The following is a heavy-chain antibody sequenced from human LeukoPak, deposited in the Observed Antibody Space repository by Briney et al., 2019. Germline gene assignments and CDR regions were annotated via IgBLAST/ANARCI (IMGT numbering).Heavy chain of an antibody. CDR2: ISYDGSNK. J-gene: IGHJ6*04. Sequence: GRSLRLSCAASGLTFSSYGMHWVRQAPGKGLEWVAVISYDGSNKYYADSVKGRLTISRDNSKNTLYLQMNSLRAEDTAVYYCTNYGFGESDYYYYGMDVWGKGTTVTVSS. CDR1: GLTFSSYG. CDR3: TNYGFGESDYYYYGMDV. D-gene: IGHD3-10*01. V-gene: IGHV3-30*18.